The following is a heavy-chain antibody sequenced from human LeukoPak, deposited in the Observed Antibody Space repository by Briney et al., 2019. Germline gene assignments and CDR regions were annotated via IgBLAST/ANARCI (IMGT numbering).Heavy chain of an antibody. CDR1: GGSISSGGYY. J-gene: IGHJ6*02. CDR3: ARGTQLELRAYYYGMDV. Sequence: SQTLSLTCTVSGGSISSGGYYWSWIRQHPGKGLEWIGYIYYSGTTNYNPSLKSRVTISVDTSKNQFSLKLSSVTAADTAVYYSARGTQLELRAYYYGMDVWGQGTTVTVSS. D-gene: IGHD1-7*01. CDR2: IYYSGTT. V-gene: IGHV4-61*08.